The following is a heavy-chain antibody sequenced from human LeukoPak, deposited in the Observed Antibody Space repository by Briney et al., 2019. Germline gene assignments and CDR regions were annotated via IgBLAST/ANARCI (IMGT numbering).Heavy chain of an antibody. Sequence: GGSLRLSCAASGFTFSSYAMHWVRQAPGKGLEWVAVISYDGSNKYYADSVKGRFTISRDNSKNTLYLQMNSLRAEDTAVYYCARDLAIRGELLHYYYGMDVWGQGTTVTVSS. CDR3: ARDLAIRGELLHYYYGMDV. V-gene: IGHV3-30-3*01. D-gene: IGHD1-26*01. CDR2: ISYDGSNK. CDR1: GFTFSSYA. J-gene: IGHJ6*02.